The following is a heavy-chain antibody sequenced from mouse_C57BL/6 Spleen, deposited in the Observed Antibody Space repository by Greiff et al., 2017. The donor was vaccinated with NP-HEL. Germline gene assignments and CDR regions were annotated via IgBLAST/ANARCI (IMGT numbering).Heavy chain of an antibody. Sequence: QVQLQQPGAELVKPGASVKMSCKASGYTFTSYWITWVKQRPGQGLEWIGDIYPGSGSTNYNEKFKSKATLTVDTSSSTAYMQLSSLTSEDSAVYYCARSLNSYWYFDVWVTGTTVTVSS. CDR3: ARSLNSYWYFDV. D-gene: IGHD4-1*02. CDR1: GYTFTSYW. CDR2: IYPGSGST. V-gene: IGHV1-55*01. J-gene: IGHJ1*03.